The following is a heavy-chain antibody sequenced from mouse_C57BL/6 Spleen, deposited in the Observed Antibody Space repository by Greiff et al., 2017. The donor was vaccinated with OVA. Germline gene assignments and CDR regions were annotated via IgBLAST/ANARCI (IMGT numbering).Heavy chain of an antibody. CDR1: GYTFTEYT. J-gene: IGHJ3*01. Sequence: VKLMESGAELVKPGASVKLSCKASGYTFTEYTIHWVKQRSGQGLEWIGWFYPGSGSIKYNEKFKDKATLTADKSSSTVYMELSRLTSEDSAVYFCARHERSYDYDAGWFAYWGQGTLVTVSA. CDR2: FYPGSGSI. D-gene: IGHD2-4*01. CDR3: ARHERSYDYDAGWFAY. V-gene: IGHV1-62-2*01.